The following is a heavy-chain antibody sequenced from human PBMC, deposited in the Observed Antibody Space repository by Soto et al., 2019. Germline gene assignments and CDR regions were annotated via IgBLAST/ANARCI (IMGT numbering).Heavy chain of an antibody. CDR1: GDSISSFSYY. V-gene: IGHV4-39*01. CDR2: LYYSGIT. Sequence: SETLSLTCTVSGDSISSFSYYWGWIRQPPGKGLEWIGSLYYSGITYYNPSLKSRVTISVDTSKNQFSLKLNSLTAADAAVYFCARQLRLDSSGYPFDHWGQGILVTVSS. J-gene: IGHJ4*02. CDR3: ARQLRLDSSGYPFDH. D-gene: IGHD3-22*01.